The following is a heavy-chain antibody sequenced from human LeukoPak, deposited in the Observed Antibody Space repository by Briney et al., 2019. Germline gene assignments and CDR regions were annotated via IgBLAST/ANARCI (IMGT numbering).Heavy chain of an antibody. J-gene: IGHJ4*02. CDR3: AKEEYYDSSGHGVY. CDR1: GFTFSSYA. V-gene: IGHV3-23*01. CDR2: ISGSGGST. Sequence: GGSLRLSCAASGFTFSSYAMSWVRQAPGKGLEWVSAISGSGGSTYYANSVKGRFTISRDNSKNTLYLQMNSLRAEDTAVYYCAKEEYYDSSGHGVYWGQGTLSPSPQ. D-gene: IGHD3-22*01.